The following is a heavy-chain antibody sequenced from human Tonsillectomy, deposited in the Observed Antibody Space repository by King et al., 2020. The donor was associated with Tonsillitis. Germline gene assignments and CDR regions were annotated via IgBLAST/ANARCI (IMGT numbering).Heavy chain of an antibody. CDR3: ARGVGIDAFDI. Sequence: VQLQESGPGLVKPSETLSLTCTVSGGSVSSGSYYWSWIRQPPGKGLEWIGYIYYSGSTNYNPSLKSRVTISVDTSKNQFSLKLSSVTAADTAMYYCARGVGIDAFDIWGQGTMVTVSS. V-gene: IGHV4-61*01. CDR2: IYYSGST. D-gene: IGHD7-27*01. J-gene: IGHJ3*02. CDR1: GGSVSSGSYY.